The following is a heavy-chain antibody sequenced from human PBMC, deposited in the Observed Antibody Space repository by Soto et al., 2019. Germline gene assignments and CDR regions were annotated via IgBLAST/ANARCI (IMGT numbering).Heavy chain of an antibody. D-gene: IGHD4-4*01. CDR1: GGSFSGYY. V-gene: IGHV4-34*01. CDR2: INHSGST. Sequence: SETLSLTCAVYGGSFSGYYWSWIRQPPGKGLEWIGEINHSGSTNYNPSLKSRVTISVDTSKNQFSLKLSSVTAADTAVYYCARFDYRYYYYYMDVWGKGTTVTVSS. CDR3: ARFDYRYYYYYMDV. J-gene: IGHJ6*03.